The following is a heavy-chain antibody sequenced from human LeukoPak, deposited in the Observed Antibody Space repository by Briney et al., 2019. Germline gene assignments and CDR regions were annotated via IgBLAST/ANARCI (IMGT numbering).Heavy chain of an antibody. CDR1: GFTVSSNY. J-gene: IGHJ4*02. CDR3: ARAGYYYDSSGYYYSDY. Sequence: GGSLRLSCAASGFTVSSNYMSWVRQAPGKGLEWVSSISSSSSYIYYADSVKGRFTISRDNAKNSLYLQMNSLRAEDTAVYYCARAGYYYDSSGYYYSDYWGQGTLVTVSS. V-gene: IGHV3-21*01. CDR2: ISSSSSYI. D-gene: IGHD3-22*01.